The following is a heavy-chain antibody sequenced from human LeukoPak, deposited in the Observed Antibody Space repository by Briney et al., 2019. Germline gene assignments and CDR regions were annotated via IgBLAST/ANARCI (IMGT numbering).Heavy chain of an antibody. CDR3: ARSDIVVVVAATEVRWFDP. J-gene: IGHJ5*02. D-gene: IGHD2-15*01. CDR1: GFTFSSYA. CDR2: IYYSGST. V-gene: IGHV4-39*01. Sequence: GSLRLSCAASGFTFSSYAMSWIRQPPGKGLEWIGSIYYSGSTYYNPSLKSRVTISVDTSKNQFSLKLSSVTAADTAVYYCARSDIVVVVAATEVRWFDPWGQGTLVTVSS.